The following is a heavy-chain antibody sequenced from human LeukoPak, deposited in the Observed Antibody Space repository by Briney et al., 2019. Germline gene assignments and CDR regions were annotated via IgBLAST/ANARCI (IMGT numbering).Heavy chain of an antibody. Sequence: QPGRSLRLSCAASGFTFSSYGMHWVRQALGKGLEWVAVIWYDGGNKYYADSVKGRFTISRDNSKNTLYLQMNSLRAEDTAMYYCAKDRYCSGGSCYYDAFDIWGQGTMVTVSS. D-gene: IGHD2-15*01. CDR3: AKDRYCSGGSCYYDAFDI. V-gene: IGHV3-30*18. CDR2: IWYDGGNK. J-gene: IGHJ3*02. CDR1: GFTFSSYG.